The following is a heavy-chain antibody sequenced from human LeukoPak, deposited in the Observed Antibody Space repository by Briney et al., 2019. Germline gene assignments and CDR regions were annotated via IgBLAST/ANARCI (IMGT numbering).Heavy chain of an antibody. Sequence: GGSLRLSCAASGFTFSAYAMSWVRQAPGKGLEWVSGIGSDHSTHYAESVRGRFAISRDNSKSIMYLQMNSLRAEDTALYYCAKDRGRVWVQVANWGQGTLVTVSS. CDR2: IGSDHST. CDR3: AKDRGRVWVQVAN. J-gene: IGHJ1*01. V-gene: IGHV3-23*01. CDR1: GFTFSAYA. D-gene: IGHD2-15*01.